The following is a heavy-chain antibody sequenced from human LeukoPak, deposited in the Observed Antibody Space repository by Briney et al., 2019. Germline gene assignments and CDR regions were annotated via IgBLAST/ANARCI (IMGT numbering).Heavy chain of an antibody. Sequence: PGRSLRLSCAASGFTVSSNYMSWVRQAPGKGLEWVSSISSSSSYIYYADSVKGRFTISRDNAKNSLYLQMNSLRAEDTAVYYCASEVAYYYDSSGVYWGQGTLVTVSS. D-gene: IGHD3-22*01. CDR2: ISSSSSYI. J-gene: IGHJ4*02. CDR1: GFTVSSNY. CDR3: ASEVAYYYDSSGVY. V-gene: IGHV3-21*01.